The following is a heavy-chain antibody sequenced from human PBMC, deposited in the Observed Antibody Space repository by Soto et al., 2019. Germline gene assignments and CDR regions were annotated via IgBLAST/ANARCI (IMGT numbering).Heavy chain of an antibody. CDR1: GGSVNSDNYY. CDR2: IYHTGST. V-gene: IGHV4-61*01. J-gene: IGHJ4*02. D-gene: IGHD6-6*01. CDR3: AREFSNSPEAFDS. Sequence: SETLSLTCTVSGGSVNSDNYYWSWIRQPPGRGLDWIGYIYHTGSTNYNPSLNSRVTISVDTSGNQFSLKLNSVTAADTAVYYCAREFSNSPEAFDSWGQGTLVTVSS.